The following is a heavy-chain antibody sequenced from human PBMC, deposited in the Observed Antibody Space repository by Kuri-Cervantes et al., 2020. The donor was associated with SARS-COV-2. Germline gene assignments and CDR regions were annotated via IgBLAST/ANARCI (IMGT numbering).Heavy chain of an antibody. J-gene: IGHJ4*02. CDR3: ASDGVSGSLSLDF. CDR1: GYTFTSYG. Sequence: SVKVSCKASGYTFTSYGISWVRQAPGQGLEWMGGIIPILGIANYAQKFQGRVMITADTSTATAYLELSGLKAEDTALYYCASDGVSGSLSLDFWGQGTLVTVSS. V-gene: IGHV1-69*10. CDR2: IIPILGIA. D-gene: IGHD6-19*01.